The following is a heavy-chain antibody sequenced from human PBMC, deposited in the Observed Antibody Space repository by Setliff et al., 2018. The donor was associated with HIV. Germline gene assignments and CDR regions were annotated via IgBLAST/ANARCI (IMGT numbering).Heavy chain of an antibody. J-gene: IGHJ6*03. Sequence: GGSLRLSCAASAFTFSNAWMNWVRQAPGKGLEWVGRILSKSDGGTTDTAAVVTGRFTISRDDSINTLYLQMNSLKTEDTAVYFCTRRRRGYCTSTSCLYYYYMDVWGKGTTVTVSS. CDR1: AFTFSNAW. V-gene: IGHV3-15*07. CDR3: TRRRRGYCTSTSCLYYYYMDV. D-gene: IGHD2-2*01. CDR2: ILSKSDGGTT.